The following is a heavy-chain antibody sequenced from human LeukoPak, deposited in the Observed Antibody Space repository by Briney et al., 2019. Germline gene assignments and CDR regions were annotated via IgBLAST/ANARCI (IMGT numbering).Heavy chain of an antibody. CDR1: GGSISSSSYY. CDR3: ARVPGSVYYYYYYMDV. D-gene: IGHD3-10*01. V-gene: IGHV4-39*07. Sequence: SETLSLTCTVSGGSISSSSYYWGWIRQPPGKGLEWIGSIYYSGSTYYNPSLKSRVTISVDTSKNQFSLKLSSVTAADTAVYYCARVPGSVYYYYYYMDVWGKGTTDTVSS. J-gene: IGHJ6*03. CDR2: IYYSGST.